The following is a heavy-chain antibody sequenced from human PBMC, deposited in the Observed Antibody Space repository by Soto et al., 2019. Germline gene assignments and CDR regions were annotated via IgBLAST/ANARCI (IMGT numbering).Heavy chain of an antibody. CDR1: GGTFSSFA. CDR3: ASIPRSSYNWFDP. Sequence: GASVKVSCKASGGTFSSFAISWVRQAPGQGLEWMGGIIPIFGTANYAQKFQGRVTITADKSTSTAYMELSSLRSEDTAVYYCASIPRSSYNWFDPWGQGTLVTVSS. D-gene: IGHD5-18*01. J-gene: IGHJ5*02. V-gene: IGHV1-69*06. CDR2: IIPIFGTA.